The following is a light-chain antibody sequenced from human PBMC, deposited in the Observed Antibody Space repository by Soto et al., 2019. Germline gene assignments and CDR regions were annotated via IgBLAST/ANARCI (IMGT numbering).Light chain of an antibody. CDR1: QSVLYSSNNNNY. Sequence: DIVMTQSPDSLAVSLGERATINCKSSQSVLYSSNNNNYLAWYQQRPGQPPQLLIYWASTRESGVPDRFSGSGSGTDFTLTISRLEPEDFAVYYCHQYGSSPYTFGQGTKLEI. CDR2: WAS. J-gene: IGKJ2*01. V-gene: IGKV4-1*01. CDR3: HQYGSSPYT.